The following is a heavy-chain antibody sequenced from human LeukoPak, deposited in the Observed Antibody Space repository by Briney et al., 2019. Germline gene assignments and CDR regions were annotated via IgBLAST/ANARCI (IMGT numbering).Heavy chain of an antibody. J-gene: IGHJ3*02. Sequence: PSQTLSLTCTVSGGSTSSGGYYWSWIRQHPGMGLEWIGYIYYSGSTYYNPSLKSRVTISVDTSKNQFSLKLSSVTAADTAVYYCARAGSGTDAFDIWGQGTMVTVSS. CDR2: IYYSGST. CDR3: ARAGSGTDAFDI. D-gene: IGHD3-10*01. V-gene: IGHV4-31*03. CDR1: GGSTSSGGYY.